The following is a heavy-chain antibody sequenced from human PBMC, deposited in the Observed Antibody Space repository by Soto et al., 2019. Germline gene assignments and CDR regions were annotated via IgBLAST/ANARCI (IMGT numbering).Heavy chain of an antibody. J-gene: IGHJ5*02. CDR2: IYYSGST. D-gene: IGHD3-10*01. V-gene: IGHV4-31*03. CDR1: GGSISSGGYY. CDR3: ARGKANYYGSGSYYNEYNWFDP. Sequence: SETLSLTCTVSGGSISSGGYYWSWIRQHPGKGLEWIGYIYYSGSTYYNPSLKSRVTISVDTSKNQFSLKLSSVTAADTAVYYCARGKANYYGSGSYYNEYNWFDPWGHGTLVTSPQ.